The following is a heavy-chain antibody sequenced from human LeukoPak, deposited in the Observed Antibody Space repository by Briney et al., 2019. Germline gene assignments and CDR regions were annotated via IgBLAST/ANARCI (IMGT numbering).Heavy chain of an antibody. CDR3: ARDSEDTYQY. V-gene: IGHV3-7*01. J-gene: IGHJ1*01. CDR2: IKQDGSEN. Sequence: GGSLRLSCAASGFTFSSYWMSWVRQAPGKGLEWVANIKQDGSENYYLDSVKGQFTISRDNAKNSLYLQMNSLRVEDMAVYYCARDSEDTYQYWGQGTLVTVSS. CDR1: GFTFSSYW.